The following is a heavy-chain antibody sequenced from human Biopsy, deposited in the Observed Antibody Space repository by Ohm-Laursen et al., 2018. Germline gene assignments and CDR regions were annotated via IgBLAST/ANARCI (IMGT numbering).Heavy chain of an antibody. Sequence: SSVKVSCQASGGTFSNYAISWVRQAPGDGLEWMGGIIAVSGLVNHAPKFQVRVSITADKSTTTAYMELSNLKSEDTAVYYFATPFQYYDSWGGYPPFDHWGQGTLVTVSS. D-gene: IGHD3-3*01. CDR1: GGTFSNYA. J-gene: IGHJ4*02. V-gene: IGHV1-69*17. CDR3: ATPFQYYDSWGGYPPFDH. CDR2: IIAVSGLV.